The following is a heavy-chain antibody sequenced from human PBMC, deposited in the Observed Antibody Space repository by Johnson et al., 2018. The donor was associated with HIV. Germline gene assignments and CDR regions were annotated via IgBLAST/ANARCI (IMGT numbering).Heavy chain of an antibody. D-gene: IGHD3/OR15-3a*01. CDR3: AREFGQASSYAFDI. V-gene: IGHV3-7*01. J-gene: IGHJ3*02. Sequence: MQLVESGGGLVQPGGSLRLSCAASGFTFSSYWMSWVRQAPGKGLEWVANIKHDGSEKYYVDSVKGRFTISRDNAKNSLSLQMNSLRAEDTAVYYCAREFGQASSYAFDICGQGTMVTVSS. CDR1: GFTFSSYW. CDR2: IKHDGSEK.